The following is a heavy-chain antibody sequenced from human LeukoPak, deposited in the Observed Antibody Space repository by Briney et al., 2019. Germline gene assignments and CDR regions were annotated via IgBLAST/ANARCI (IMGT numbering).Heavy chain of an antibody. V-gene: IGHV1-2*02. CDR1: GYTFTGYY. CDR3: ERETLDHAFDI. Sequence: ASVKVSCKASGYTFTGYYMHWVRQAPGQGLEWMGWINPNSGGTNYAQKFQGRVTMTRDTSISTAYMELSRLRFDDTAVYYCERETLDHAFDIWGQGTMVTVSS. J-gene: IGHJ3*02. CDR2: INPNSGGT.